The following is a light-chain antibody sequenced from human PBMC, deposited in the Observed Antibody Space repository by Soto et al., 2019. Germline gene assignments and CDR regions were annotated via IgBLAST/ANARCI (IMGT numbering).Light chain of an antibody. Sequence: EIVLTQSPGTLSLSPGERATLSCRASQSVSSSYLAWYQQKPGQAPRLLIYGASSRATAIPDRFSGSGSGTDVPLTISRLEPEDFAVYYCQLYGSSPPYTFGQGTKLEIK. CDR1: QSVSSSY. CDR3: QLYGSSPPYT. V-gene: IGKV3-20*01. CDR2: GAS. J-gene: IGKJ2*01.